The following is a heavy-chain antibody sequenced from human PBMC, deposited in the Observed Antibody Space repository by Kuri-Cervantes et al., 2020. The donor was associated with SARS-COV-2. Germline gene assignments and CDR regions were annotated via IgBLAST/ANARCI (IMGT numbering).Heavy chain of an antibody. J-gene: IGHJ4*02. CDR1: EFTFSDYA. V-gene: IGHV3-23*01. CDR2: ISGTGGTT. CDR3: AKAPGIYSSSWYELDY. D-gene: IGHD6-13*01. Sequence: GGSLRLSCAASEFTFSDYAMSWVRQAPGRGLEWVSAISGTGGTTYYADSVKGRFTISRDNSENTLYLQMNSLRAEDTAVYYCAKAPGIYSSSWYELDYWGQGILVTVSS.